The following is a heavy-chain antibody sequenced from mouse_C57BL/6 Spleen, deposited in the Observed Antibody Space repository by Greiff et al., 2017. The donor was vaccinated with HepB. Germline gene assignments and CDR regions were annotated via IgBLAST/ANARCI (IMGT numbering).Heavy chain of an antibody. V-gene: IGHV1-82*01. CDR2: IYPGDGDT. CDR3: ARERNYYGSSYWYFDV. J-gene: IGHJ1*03. D-gene: IGHD1-1*01. Sequence: VKLQESGPELVKPGASVKISCKASGYAFSSSWMNWVKQRPGKGLEWIGRIYPGDGDTNYNGKFKGKATLTADKSSSTAYMQLSSLTSEDSAVYFCARERNYYGSSYWYFDVWGTGTTVTVSS. CDR1: GYAFSSSW.